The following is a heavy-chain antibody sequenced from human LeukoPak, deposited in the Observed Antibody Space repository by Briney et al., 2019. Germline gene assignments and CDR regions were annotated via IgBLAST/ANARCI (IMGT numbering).Heavy chain of an antibody. Sequence: PGGSLRLSCAASGLTFSTYAMSWIRQAPGKGLEWVSSTSGSGRSTYYADSVKGRFTISRDNAKNSLFLQMNSLRAEDTAMYYCARGSHYYYDSSGSDYWGQGTLVTVSS. CDR3: ARGSHYYYDSSGSDY. V-gene: IGHV3-23*01. J-gene: IGHJ4*02. CDR2: TSGSGRST. CDR1: GLTFSTYA. D-gene: IGHD3-22*01.